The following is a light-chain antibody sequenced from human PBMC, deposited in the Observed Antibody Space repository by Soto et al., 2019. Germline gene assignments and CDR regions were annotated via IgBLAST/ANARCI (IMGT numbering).Light chain of an antibody. CDR3: QQYNSYSWT. Sequence: DIQMTQSPSTLSASVGDRVTITCRASQSINSWLAWYQQKPGKAPNLLIYKASSLQSGVPSRFSGSGSGTEFTLTISSLQPDDFATYYCQQYNSYSWTFGRGTKVETK. CDR1: QSINSW. V-gene: IGKV1-5*03. J-gene: IGKJ1*01. CDR2: KAS.